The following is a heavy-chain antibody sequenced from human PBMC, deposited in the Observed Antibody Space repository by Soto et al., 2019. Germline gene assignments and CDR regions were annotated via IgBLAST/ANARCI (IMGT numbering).Heavy chain of an antibody. CDR2: IIPILGIA. V-gene: IGHV1-69*02. Sequence: QVQLVQSGAEVKKPGSSVKVSCKASGGTFSSYTISWVRQAPGQGLEWMGRIIPILGIANYAQKFQGRVTITADKSTSTAYMELSSLRSEDTAVYYCASYVWGSYRGYDYWGQGTLVTVSS. D-gene: IGHD3-16*02. CDR1: GGTFSSYT. CDR3: ASYVWGSYRGYDY. J-gene: IGHJ4*02.